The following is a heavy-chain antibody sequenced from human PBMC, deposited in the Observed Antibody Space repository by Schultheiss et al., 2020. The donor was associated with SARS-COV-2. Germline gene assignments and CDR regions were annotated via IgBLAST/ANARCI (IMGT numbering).Heavy chain of an antibody. D-gene: IGHD3-3*01. Sequence: GGSLRLSCAASGFTFSSYSMNWVRQAPGKGLEWVSAISGSGGSTYYADSVKGRFTISRDNSKNTLYLQMNSLRAEDTAVYYCAKDQNTYYDFWSGYASALFGGGFDYWGQGPLVTVSS. J-gene: IGHJ4*02. CDR1: GFTFSSYS. CDR2: ISGSGGST. CDR3: AKDQNTYYDFWSGYASALFGGGFDY. V-gene: IGHV3-23*01.